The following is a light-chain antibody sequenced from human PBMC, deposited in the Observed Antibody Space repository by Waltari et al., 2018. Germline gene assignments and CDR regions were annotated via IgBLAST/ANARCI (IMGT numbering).Light chain of an antibody. CDR2: AAS. J-gene: IGKJ1*01. CDR3: QQGYNTPWT. Sequence: DIQMTQSPSSLSASVGDKVTITCRASQGISSWLAWYQQKPGKAPKLLIYAASSLQSGVPSRFSGSGSGTDHTLTITSLQPEDFATYYCQQGYNTPWTFGQGTKVEIK. V-gene: IGKV1-12*01. CDR1: QGISSW.